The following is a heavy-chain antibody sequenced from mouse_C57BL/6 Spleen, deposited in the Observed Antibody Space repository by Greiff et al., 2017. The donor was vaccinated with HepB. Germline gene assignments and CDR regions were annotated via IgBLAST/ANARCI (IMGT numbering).Heavy chain of an antibody. CDR1: GYTFTSYW. D-gene: IGHD4-1*01. J-gene: IGHJ4*01. V-gene: IGHV1-53*01. CDR3: ARSGNWVYAMDY. Sequence: QVQLQQPGTELVKPGASVKLSCKASGYTFTSYWMHWVKQRPGQGLEWIGNINPSNGGTNYNEKFKSKATLTVDKSSSTAYLQLSSLTSEDSAVYYCARSGNWVYAMDYWGQGTSVTVSS. CDR2: INPSNGGT.